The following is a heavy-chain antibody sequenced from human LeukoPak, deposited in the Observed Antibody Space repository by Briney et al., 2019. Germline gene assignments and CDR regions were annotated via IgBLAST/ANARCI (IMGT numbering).Heavy chain of an antibody. CDR2: IYYSGST. V-gene: IGHV4-39*01. Sequence: SETLSLTCTVSGGSISSSSYYWGWIRQPPGKGLEWIGSIYYSGSTYYNPSLKSRVTISVDTSKNQFSLKLSSVTAADTAVYYCARHKEAPYDYVWGSYRYTQLGCFDYWGQGTLVTVSS. D-gene: IGHD3-16*02. J-gene: IGHJ4*02. CDR3: ARHKEAPYDYVWGSYRYTQLGCFDY. CDR1: GGSISSSSYY.